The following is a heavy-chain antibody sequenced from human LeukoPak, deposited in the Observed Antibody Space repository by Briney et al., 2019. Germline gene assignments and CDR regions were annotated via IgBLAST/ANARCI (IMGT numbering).Heavy chain of an antibody. CDR2: ISGSGGST. CDR1: GFTFSSYG. Sequence: GGTLRLSCAASGFTFSSYGMSWVRQAPGKGLEWVSAISGSGGSTYYADSVKGRFTISRDNSKNTLYLQMNSLRAEDTAVYYCARRYSGTYYFDYWGQRTLVTVSS. D-gene: IGHD1-26*01. V-gene: IGHV3-23*01. J-gene: IGHJ4*02. CDR3: ARRYSGTYYFDY.